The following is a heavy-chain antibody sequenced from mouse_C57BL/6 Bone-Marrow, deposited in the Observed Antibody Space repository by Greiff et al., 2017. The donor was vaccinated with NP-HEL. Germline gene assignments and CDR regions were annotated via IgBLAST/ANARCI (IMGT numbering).Heavy chain of an antibody. D-gene: IGHD1-1*01. CDR3: ARLSYYYGDHYHAMDY. CDR1: GYTFTSYW. J-gene: IGHJ4*01. CDR2: INPSNGGT. V-gene: IGHV1-53*01. Sequence: VQLQQPGTELVKPGASVKLSCKASGYTFTSYWMHWVKQRPGQGLEWIGNINPSNGGTNYNEKFKSKATLTVDKSSSTAYMQLSSLTSEDSAVYYCARLSYYYGDHYHAMDYWGQGTSVTVSS.